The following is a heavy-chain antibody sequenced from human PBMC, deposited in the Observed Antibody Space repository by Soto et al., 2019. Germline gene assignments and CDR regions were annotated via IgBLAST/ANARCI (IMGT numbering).Heavy chain of an antibody. J-gene: IGHJ4*02. CDR2: INHSGST. D-gene: IGHD3-3*01. Sequence: PSETLSLTCVVYGGSFSGYYWSWIRQPPGKGLEWIGEINHSGSTNYNPSLKSRVTISVDTSKNQFSLKLSSVTAADTAVYYCARGPYDFWSGYYFDYWGQGTLVTVSS. CDR1: GGSFSGYY. V-gene: IGHV4-34*01. CDR3: ARGPYDFWSGYYFDY.